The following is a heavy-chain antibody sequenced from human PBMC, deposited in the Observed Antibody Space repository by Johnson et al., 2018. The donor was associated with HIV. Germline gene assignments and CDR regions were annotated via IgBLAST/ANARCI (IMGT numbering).Heavy chain of an antibody. CDR3: ARDESGSSWAFDI. CDR1: GFTFSSYA. Sequence: MLLVESGGGLVQPGRSLRLSCAASGFTFSSYAMSWVRQAPGKGLEWVSAISGSGGSTYYADSGKGRFTISRDNSKNSLFLQMNSLRAEDTALYSCARDESGSSWAFDIWGQGTMVTVSS. J-gene: IGHJ3*02. CDR2: ISGSGGST. D-gene: IGHD6-13*01. V-gene: IGHV3-23*04.